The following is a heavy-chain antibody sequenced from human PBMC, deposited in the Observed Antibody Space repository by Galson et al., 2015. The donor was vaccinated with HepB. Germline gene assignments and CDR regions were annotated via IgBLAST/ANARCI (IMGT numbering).Heavy chain of an antibody. CDR2: ISYDGSNK. Sequence: SLRLSCAASGFTFSSYAMHWVRQAPGKGLEWVAVISYDGSNKYYADSVKGRFTISRDNSKNTLYLQMNSLRAEDTAVYYCARELSSSSPPSWGQGTLVTVSS. CDR1: GFTFSSYA. V-gene: IGHV3-30-3*01. CDR3: ARELSSSSPPS. D-gene: IGHD6-13*01. J-gene: IGHJ4*02.